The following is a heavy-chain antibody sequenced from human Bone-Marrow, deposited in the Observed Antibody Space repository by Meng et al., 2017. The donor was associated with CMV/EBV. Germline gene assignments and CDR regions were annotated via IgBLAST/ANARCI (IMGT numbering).Heavy chain of an antibody. CDR1: GFTFSSYG. D-gene: IGHD6-6*01. V-gene: IGHV3-7*01. CDR2: IKQDGSEK. CDR3: ARTPWAARPPGPYYGMDV. Sequence: GGSLRLSCAASGFTFSSYGMHWVRQAPGKGLEWVANIKQDGSEKYYVDSVKGRFTISRDNAKNSLYLQMNSLRAEDTAVYYCARTPWAARPPGPYYGMDVWGQGTTVTVSS. J-gene: IGHJ6*02.